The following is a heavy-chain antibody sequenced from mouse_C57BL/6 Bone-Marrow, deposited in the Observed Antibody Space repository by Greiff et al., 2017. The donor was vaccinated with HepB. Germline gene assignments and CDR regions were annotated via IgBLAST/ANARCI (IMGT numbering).Heavy chain of an antibody. CDR2: IWSGGST. CDR1: GFSLTSYG. Sequence: QVQLKESGPGLVQPSQSLSITCTVSGFSLTSYGVHWVRQSPGKGLEWLGVIWSGGSTDYNAAFISRLSISKDNSKSQVFFKMNSLQADDTAIYYCARKERYDYDLGAMDYWGQGTSVTVSS. CDR3: ARKERYDYDLGAMDY. V-gene: IGHV2-2*01. D-gene: IGHD2-4*01. J-gene: IGHJ4*01.